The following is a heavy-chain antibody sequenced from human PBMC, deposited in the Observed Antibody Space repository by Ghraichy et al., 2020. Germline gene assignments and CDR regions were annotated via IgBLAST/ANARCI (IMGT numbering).Heavy chain of an antibody. J-gene: IGHJ4*02. CDR2: IYHSGST. CDR1: GYSISSGYY. V-gene: IGHV4-38-2*01. CDR3: ARAYYGDYLDY. D-gene: IGHD4-17*01. Sequence: SETLSLTCAVSGYSISSGYYWGWIRQPPGKGLEWIGSIYHSGSTYYNPSLKSRVTISVDTSKNQFSLKLSSVTAADTAVYYCARAYYGDYLDYWGQGTLVTVSS.